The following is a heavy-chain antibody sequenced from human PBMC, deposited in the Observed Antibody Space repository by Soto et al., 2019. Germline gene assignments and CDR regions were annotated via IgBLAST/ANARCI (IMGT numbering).Heavy chain of an antibody. J-gene: IGHJ2*01. D-gene: IGHD2-15*01. Sequence: QVQLVQSGAEVKKPGASVKVSCKASGYIFTGYYMHWVRQAPGQGREWMGWINPNSGDTNYAQKFQAWVTMTRDTSISTAYMELSRLKSDDTAVYYCARTDGGPDWYFDLWGRGTLVTVSS. V-gene: IGHV1-2*04. CDR3: ARTDGGPDWYFDL. CDR1: GYIFTGYY. CDR2: INPNSGDT.